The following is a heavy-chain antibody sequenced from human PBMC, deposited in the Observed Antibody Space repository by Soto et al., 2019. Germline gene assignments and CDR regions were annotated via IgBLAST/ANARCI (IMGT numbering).Heavy chain of an antibody. CDR1: GFTFSTYW. CDR2: INGDGTRT. V-gene: IGHV3-74*01. J-gene: IGHJ4*02. D-gene: IGHD5-18*01. CDR3: VRVPTGGYAFSLDDY. Sequence: EVQLVESGGGLVQPGGSLRLSCVASGFTFSTYWMHWVRQAPGKGLVWVSRINGDGTRTTYADSVEGRFTISRDNAKNTLYLQMNILRAEDTAVYFCVRVPTGGYAFSLDDYWGQGTLVTVSS.